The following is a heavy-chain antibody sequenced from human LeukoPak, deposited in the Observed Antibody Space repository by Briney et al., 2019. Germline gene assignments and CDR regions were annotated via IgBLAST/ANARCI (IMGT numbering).Heavy chain of an antibody. V-gene: IGHV3-11*04. CDR3: ARRGEDYSNYHYYYYMDV. D-gene: IGHD4-11*01. J-gene: IGHJ6*03. CDR1: GFTFSDYY. CDR2: ISSSGSTI. Sequence: GGSLRLSCAASGFTFSDYYMSWIRQAPGKGLEWVSYISSSGSTIYYADSVKGRFTISRDNAKNSLYLQMNSLRAEDTAVYYCARRGEDYSNYHYYYYMDVWGKGTTVTVSS.